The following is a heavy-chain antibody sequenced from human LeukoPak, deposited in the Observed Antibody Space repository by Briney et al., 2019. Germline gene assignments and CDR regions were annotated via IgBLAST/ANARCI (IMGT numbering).Heavy chain of an antibody. CDR3: ARDGPYYDFWSGYQGGSFDY. J-gene: IGHJ4*02. D-gene: IGHD3-3*01. CDR1: GGSISSGSYY. Sequence: PSETLSLTCTVSGGSISSGSYYWSWIRQPAGKGLEWIGRIYTSGSTNYNPSLKSRVTMSVDTSKNQFSLKLSSVTAADTAVYYCARDGPYYDFWSGYQGGSFDYWGQGTLVTVSS. CDR2: IYTSGST. V-gene: IGHV4-61*02.